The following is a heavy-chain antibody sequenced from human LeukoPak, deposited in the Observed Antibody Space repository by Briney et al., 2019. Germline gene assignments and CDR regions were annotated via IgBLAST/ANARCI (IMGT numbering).Heavy chain of an antibody. Sequence: EASVKVSCKTSGFSFTSSSVQWVRQARGQRLEWIGWIFVGSGKTEYAQKFQERVTITRDMSTSTAYMELSSLRSEDTAVYYCAATDLSRTYYYASGTARWGQGTLVTVSS. J-gene: IGHJ4*02. CDR3: AATDLSRTYYYASGTAR. CDR1: GFSFTSSS. V-gene: IGHV1-58*01. D-gene: IGHD3-10*01. CDR2: IFVGSGKT.